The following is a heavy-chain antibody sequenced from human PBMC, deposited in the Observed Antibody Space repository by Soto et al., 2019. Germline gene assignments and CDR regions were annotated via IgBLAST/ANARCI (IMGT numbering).Heavy chain of an antibody. V-gene: IGHV3-23*01. D-gene: IGHD3-9*01. CDR3: AKDNFDWLFPIYYYYGMDV. CDR2: ISGSGGST. J-gene: IGHJ6*02. Sequence: EVQLLESGGGLVQPGGSLRLSCAASGFTFSSYAMSWVRQAPGKGLEWVSAISGSGGSTYYADSVKGRFTISRDNSKNTLYLQMNSLRAEDTAVYYCAKDNFDWLFPIYYYYGMDVWGQGTTVTVSS. CDR1: GFTFSSYA.